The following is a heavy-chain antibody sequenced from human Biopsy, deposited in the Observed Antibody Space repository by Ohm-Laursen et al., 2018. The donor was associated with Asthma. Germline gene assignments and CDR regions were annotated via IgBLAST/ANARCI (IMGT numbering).Heavy chain of an antibody. CDR3: ARIPRRSGSYFVDY. CDR1: GDSFTSGGCC. Sequence: TLSLPCTVSGDSFTSGGCCWNWIRQHPGKGLEWIGYIHHSGTSYFNPSLKSRVSFSRDTSKNQFSLRLSSVTAADTAMYYCARIPRRSGSYFVDYWGQGTLVTVSS. CDR2: IHHSGTS. J-gene: IGHJ4*02. D-gene: IGHD3-22*01. V-gene: IGHV4-31*03.